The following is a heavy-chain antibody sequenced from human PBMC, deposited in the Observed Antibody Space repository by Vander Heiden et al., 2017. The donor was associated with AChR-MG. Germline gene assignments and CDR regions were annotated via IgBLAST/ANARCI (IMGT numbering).Heavy chain of an antibody. V-gene: IGHV3-30*18. CDR3: AKDINGFDYYYYYMDV. CDR1: GFTFRSYG. D-gene: IGHD2-8*01. CDR2: ISYDGSNK. Sequence: QVQLVESGGGVVQPGRSLRLSCAASGFTFRSYGMHWVRQAPGKGLEWVAVISYDGSNKYYADSVKGRFTISRDNSKNTLYLQMNSLRAEDTAVYYCAKDINGFDYYYYYMDVWGKGTTVTVSS. J-gene: IGHJ6*03.